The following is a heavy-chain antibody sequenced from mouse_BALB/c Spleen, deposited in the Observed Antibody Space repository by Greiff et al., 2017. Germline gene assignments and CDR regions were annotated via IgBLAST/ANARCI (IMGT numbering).Heavy chain of an antibody. CDR2: ISSGSSTI. CDR3: ARGTPYAMDY. J-gene: IGHJ4*01. CDR1: GFTFSSFG. Sequence: EVQRVESGGGLVQPGGSRKLSCAASGFTFSSFGMHWVRQAPEKGLEWVAYISSGSSTIYYADTVMGRFTISRDNPKNTLFLQMTSLRSEDTAMYYCARGTPYAMDYWGQGTSVTVSS. D-gene: IGHD2-14*01. V-gene: IGHV5-17*02.